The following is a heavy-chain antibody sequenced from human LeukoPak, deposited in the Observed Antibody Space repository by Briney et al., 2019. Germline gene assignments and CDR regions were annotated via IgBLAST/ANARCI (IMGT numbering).Heavy chain of an antibody. J-gene: IGHJ4*02. V-gene: IGHV3-43*01. Sequence: PGGSLRLSCAASGFTFDDYAMHWVRQAPGKGLKWVSLISWEGDATYYADSVRGRFTISRDNSKNSLYLQMNSLRTEDTAFYYCTRDTDYGSATNYFDYWGQGTLVSVSS. CDR1: GFTFDDYA. D-gene: IGHD3-10*01. CDR3: TRDTDYGSATNYFDY. CDR2: ISWEGDAT.